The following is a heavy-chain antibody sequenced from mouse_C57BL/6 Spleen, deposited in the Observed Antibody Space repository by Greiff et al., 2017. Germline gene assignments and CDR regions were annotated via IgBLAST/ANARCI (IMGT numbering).Heavy chain of an antibody. CDR2: IDHSDSYT. CDR3: ARGGYVNVDY. Sequence: VQLQQPGAELVMPGASVKLSCKASGYTFTSYWMHWVKQRPGQVLEWIGEIDHSDSYTNYNQKFKGKSTLTVDKSSSTAYMQLSSLTSEDSAVYYCARGGYVNVDYWGQGTTLTVSS. V-gene: IGHV1-69*01. J-gene: IGHJ2*01. CDR1: GYTFTSYW.